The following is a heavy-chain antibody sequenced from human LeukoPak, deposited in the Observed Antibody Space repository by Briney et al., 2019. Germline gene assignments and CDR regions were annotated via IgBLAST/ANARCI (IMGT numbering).Heavy chain of an antibody. CDR1: GGSISSSSYY. V-gene: IGHV4-39*07. D-gene: IGHD3-3*01. Sequence: SETLSLTCTVSGGSISSSSYYWGWIRQPPGKGLEWIGSIYYSGSTYYNPSLKSRVTISEDTSKNQFSLKLSSVTAADTAVYYCARGEYDFWSGTPLYYMDVWGKGTTVTVSS. CDR2: IYYSGST. J-gene: IGHJ6*03. CDR3: ARGEYDFWSGTPLYYMDV.